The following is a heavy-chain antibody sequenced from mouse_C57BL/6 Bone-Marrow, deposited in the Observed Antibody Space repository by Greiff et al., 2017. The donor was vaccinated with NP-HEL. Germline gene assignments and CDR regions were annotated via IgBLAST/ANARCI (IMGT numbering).Heavy chain of an antibody. J-gene: IGHJ3*01. CDR2: ISSGGSYT. V-gene: IGHV5-6*02. Sequence: DVKLVESGGDLVKPGGSLKLSCAASGFTFSSYGMSWVRQTPDKRLEWVATISSGGSYTYYPDSVKGRFTISRDNAKNTLYLQMSSLKSEDTAMYYCARQAYDGYSFAYWGQGTLVTVSA. CDR1: GFTFSSYG. D-gene: IGHD2-3*01. CDR3: ARQAYDGYSFAY.